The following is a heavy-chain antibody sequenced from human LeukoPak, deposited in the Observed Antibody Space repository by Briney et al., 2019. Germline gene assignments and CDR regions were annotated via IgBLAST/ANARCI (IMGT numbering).Heavy chain of an antibody. Sequence: ASVKVSCKASGGTFSSYAISWVRQAPGQGLEWMGRIIPILSIANYAQKFQGRVTITADKSTSTAYMELSSLRSEDTAVYYCASGVVGASLNMDVWGQGTLVTVSS. V-gene: IGHV1-69*04. CDR1: GGTFSSYA. CDR3: ASGVVGASLNMDV. J-gene: IGHJ4*02. D-gene: IGHD1-26*01. CDR2: IIPILSIA.